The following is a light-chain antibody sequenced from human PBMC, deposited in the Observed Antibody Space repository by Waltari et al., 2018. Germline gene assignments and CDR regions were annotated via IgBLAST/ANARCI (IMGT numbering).Light chain of an antibody. CDR2: WAS. CDR3: QQYYSSPLT. J-gene: IGKJ4*01. Sequence: DIVMTQSPDSLAVSLGERATINCKSSQSVLYSSNNKNYLAWYQQKPGQPPTALIYWASTRRESGVPDRFSGSGSGTDFNLTISSLQAEDVAVYYCQQYYSSPLTFGGGTK. V-gene: IGKV4-1*01. CDR1: QSVLYSSNNKNY.